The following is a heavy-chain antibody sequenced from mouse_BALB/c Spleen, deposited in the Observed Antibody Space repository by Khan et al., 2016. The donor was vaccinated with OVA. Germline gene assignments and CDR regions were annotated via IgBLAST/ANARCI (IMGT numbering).Heavy chain of an antibody. D-gene: IGHD2-4*01. V-gene: IGHV3-2*02. Sequence: EAKLLESGPGLVKPSQSLSLTCTVTGYSITSEYAWNWIRQFPGNKLEWMGYINYSGNTRFNPSLKSRTSITRDTSKNQLFLHLNSVTTEDTATYFCARKDYYDYDPFPYWGQGTLVTVSA. CDR3: ARKDYYDYDPFPY. J-gene: IGHJ3*01. CDR1: GYSITSEYA. CDR2: INYSGNT.